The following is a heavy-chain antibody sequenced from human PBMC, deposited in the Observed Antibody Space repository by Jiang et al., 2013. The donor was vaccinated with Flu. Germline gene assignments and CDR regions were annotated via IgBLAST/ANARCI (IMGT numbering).Heavy chain of an antibody. D-gene: IGHD5-24*01. CDR3: ARDGYKIGKNFYGMDV. CDR1: GDSVSSNSAA. Sequence: SLTCAISGDSVSSNSAAWNWIRQSPSRGLEWLGRTYYRSKWYNDYADSVRGRITINPDTSKNQFSLQLSSVTPEDTAVYYCARDGYKIGKNFYGMDVWAQGITVTVSS. V-gene: IGHV6-1*01. J-gene: IGHJ6*02. CDR2: TYYRSKWYN.